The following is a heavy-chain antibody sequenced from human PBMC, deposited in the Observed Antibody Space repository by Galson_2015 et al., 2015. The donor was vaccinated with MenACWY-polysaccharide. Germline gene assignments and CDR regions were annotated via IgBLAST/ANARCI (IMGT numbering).Heavy chain of an antibody. Sequence: GKGLEWVSVIYSGGSTYYADAVKGRFTISRDSSKNTVYLQMNSLGADDTAVYYCARDRGYNWNDWYFDLWGRGTLVTVSS. D-gene: IGHD1-1*01. V-gene: IGHV3-53*01. CDR2: IYSGGST. J-gene: IGHJ2*01. CDR3: ARDRGYNWNDWYFDL.